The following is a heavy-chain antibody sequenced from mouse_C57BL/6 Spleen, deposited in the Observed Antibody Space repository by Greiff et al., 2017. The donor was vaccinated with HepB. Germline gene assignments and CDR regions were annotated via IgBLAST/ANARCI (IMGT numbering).Heavy chain of an antibody. V-gene: IGHV5-17*01. CDR2: ISSGSSTI. Sequence: EVHLVVSGGGLVKPGGSLKLSCAASGFTFSDYGMHWVRQAPEKGLEWVAYISSGSSTIYYADTLKGRFTISRDNAKNTLFLQMTSLRSEDAAMYYCARGLRDYWGQGTTLTVSS. CDR3: ARGLRDY. D-gene: IGHD1-1*01. CDR1: GFTFSDYG. J-gene: IGHJ2*01.